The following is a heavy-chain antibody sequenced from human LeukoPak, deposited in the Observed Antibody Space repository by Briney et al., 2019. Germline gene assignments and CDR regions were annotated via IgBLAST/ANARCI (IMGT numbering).Heavy chain of an antibody. CDR2: IYPGDSDT. V-gene: IGHV5-51*01. D-gene: IGHD3-3*01. CDR3: ATSYYDFWSGYLGPNWFDP. J-gene: IGHJ5*02. Sequence: GESLKISCKGSGYGFTSYWIGWVRQMPGKGLEWMGIIYPGDSDTRYSPSFQGQVTISADKSISTAYLQWSSLKASDTAMYYCATSYYDFWSGYLGPNWFDPWGQGTLVTVSS. CDR1: GYGFTSYW.